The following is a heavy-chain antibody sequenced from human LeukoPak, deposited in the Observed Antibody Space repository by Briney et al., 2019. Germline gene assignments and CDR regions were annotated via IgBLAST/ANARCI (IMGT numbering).Heavy chain of an antibody. CDR1: GFNFTSYD. CDR3: VRDGEGVAISVNYWFDP. CDR2: MNPNNGNT. V-gene: IGHV1-8*01. J-gene: IGHJ5*02. Sequence: RASVKVSCKAVGFNFTSYDINWVRQASGQGLEWMGWMNPNNGNTGYAQKFQGRVTMTRDTSTSTAYMELRGLTSDDTAVYYCVRDGEGVAISVNYWFDPWGQGTLVTVSS. D-gene: IGHD3-10*01.